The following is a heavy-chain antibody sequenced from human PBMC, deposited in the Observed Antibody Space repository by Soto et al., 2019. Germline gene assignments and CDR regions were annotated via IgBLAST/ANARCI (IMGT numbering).Heavy chain of an antibody. CDR2: INPNSGGT. V-gene: IGHV1-2*04. J-gene: IGHJ6*03. CDR1: GYTFTGYY. CDR3: ARDGRIGAYYYYYYMDV. Sequence: GASVKASCKASGYTFTGYYMHWVRQAPGQGLEWMGWINPNSGGTNYAQKFQGWVTMTRDTSISTAYMELSRLRSDDTAVYYCARDGRIGAYYYYYYMDVWGKGTTVTVSS.